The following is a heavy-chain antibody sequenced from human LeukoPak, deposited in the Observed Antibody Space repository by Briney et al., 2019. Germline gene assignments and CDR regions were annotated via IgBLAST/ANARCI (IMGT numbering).Heavy chain of an antibody. V-gene: IGHV5-10-1*01. CDR1: GHSFTNYW. D-gene: IGHD2-15*01. Sequence: GESLKISCKGYGHSFTNYWIGWVRQMPGKGLEWMGRIDPSDSYTNYSPSFQGHVTISADKSISTAYLQWSSLKASDTAMYYCARHPDIVVVVAATPGLDYWGQGTLVTVSS. CDR2: IDPSDSYT. CDR3: ARHPDIVVVVAATPGLDY. J-gene: IGHJ4*02.